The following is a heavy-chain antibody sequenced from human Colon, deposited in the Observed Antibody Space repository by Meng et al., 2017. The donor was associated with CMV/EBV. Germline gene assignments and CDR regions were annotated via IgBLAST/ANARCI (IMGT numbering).Heavy chain of an antibody. CDR1: GYTFKNYD. Sequence: ASVKVSCKTSGYTFKNYDINWVRQATGQGLEWMGEMKPSSGHTAYAQRFQGRINMTRDTSISTAYMELSGLRDDDTAVYYCARGSNLRPNQRSTYFYGIDVWGQGTTVTVSS. J-gene: IGHJ6*02. V-gene: IGHV1-8*01. CDR3: ARGSNLRPNQRSTYFYGIDV. D-gene: IGHD4-11*01. CDR2: MKPSSGHT.